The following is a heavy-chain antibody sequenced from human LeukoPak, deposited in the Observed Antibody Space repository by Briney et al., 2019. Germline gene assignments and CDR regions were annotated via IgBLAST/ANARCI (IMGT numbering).Heavy chain of an antibody. D-gene: IGHD6-19*01. CDR1: GGSISSYY. Sequence: SETLSLTCTVSGGSISSYYWSWIRQPAGKGLKWIGRIYTSGSTNYNPSLKSRVTMSVDTSKNQFSLKLSSVTAADTAVYYCAREPVAVAGIPTWFDPWGQGTLVTVSS. CDR2: IYTSGST. J-gene: IGHJ5*02. CDR3: AREPVAVAGIPTWFDP. V-gene: IGHV4-4*07.